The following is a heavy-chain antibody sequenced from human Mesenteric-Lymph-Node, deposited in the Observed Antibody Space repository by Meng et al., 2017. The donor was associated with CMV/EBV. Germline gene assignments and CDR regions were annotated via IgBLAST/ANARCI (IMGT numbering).Heavy chain of an antibody. V-gene: IGHV3-66*02. Sequence: GESLKISCAASGFTFDDYTMHWVRQAPGKGLEWVSVIYTGGGAYHADSVKGRFTISRDNSKNTVYLQMNGLRTDDTAVYYCARDQSAINWYHDAFDIWGQGTMVTVSS. CDR2: IYTGGGA. CDR1: GFTFDDYT. CDR3: ARDQSAINWYHDAFDI. J-gene: IGHJ3*02. D-gene: IGHD1-1*01.